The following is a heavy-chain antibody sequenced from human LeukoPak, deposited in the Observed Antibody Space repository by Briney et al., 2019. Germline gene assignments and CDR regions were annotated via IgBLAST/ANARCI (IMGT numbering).Heavy chain of an antibody. CDR1: GYSFTSYW. D-gene: IGHD2-2*03. CDR2: IYPGDSDT. CDR3: AGHFGYCSSTSCYVDYYGMDV. J-gene: IGHJ6*02. V-gene: IGHV5-51*01. Sequence: GESLKISCKGSGYSFTSYWIGWVRQMPGKGLEWMGIIYPGDSDTRYSPSFQGQVTISADKSISTAYLQWSSLKASDTAMYYCAGHFGYCSSTSCYVDYYGMDVWGQGTTVTVSS.